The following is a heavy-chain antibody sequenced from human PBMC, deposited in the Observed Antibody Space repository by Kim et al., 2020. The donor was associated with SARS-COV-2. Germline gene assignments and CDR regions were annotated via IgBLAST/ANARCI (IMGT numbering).Heavy chain of an antibody. CDR3: ARGSQKWLVRGAFDI. V-gene: IGHV3-30-3*01. CDR2: ISYDGSNK. Sequence: GGSLRLSCAASGFTFSSYAMHWVRQAPGKGLEWVAVISYDGSNKYYADSVKGRFTISRDNSKNTLYLQMNSLRAEDTAVYYCARGSQKWLVRGAFDIWGQGTMVTVSS. J-gene: IGHJ3*02. CDR1: GFTFSSYA. D-gene: IGHD6-19*01.